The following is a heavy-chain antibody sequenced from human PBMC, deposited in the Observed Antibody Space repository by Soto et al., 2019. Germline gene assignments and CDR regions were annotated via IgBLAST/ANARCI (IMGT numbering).Heavy chain of an antibody. J-gene: IGHJ4*02. CDR3: ARGDGVATQFDH. CDR1: GFTLSNYA. Sequence: QVQLVESGGGVVQPGRSLRLACVASGFTLSNYAMHWVRQAPGKGLEWMAVLVYDGMNKYYADSVKGRFTISRDNSENTLYLQMNNLRAEDTAVYYCARGDGVATQFDHWGQGTLVTVSS. CDR2: LVYDGMNK. D-gene: IGHD5-12*01. V-gene: IGHV3-30*04.